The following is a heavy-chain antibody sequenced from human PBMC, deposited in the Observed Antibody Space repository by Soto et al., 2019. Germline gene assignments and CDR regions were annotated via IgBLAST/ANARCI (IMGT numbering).Heavy chain of an antibody. J-gene: IGHJ5*02. CDR2: INVGNGNT. D-gene: IGHD6-19*01. CDR3: AREKWGSGSRWLDP. Sequence: QVQVVQSGAEEKKPGASVKVSCKASGYTYISYSMHWVRQAPGQRLEWMGWINVGNGNTKYSQNFQGRVTINQDTSASTAYMEVSSLTSEDTAVYYCAREKWGSGSRWLDPWGQGTLVTVSS. CDR1: GYTYISYS. V-gene: IGHV1-3*05.